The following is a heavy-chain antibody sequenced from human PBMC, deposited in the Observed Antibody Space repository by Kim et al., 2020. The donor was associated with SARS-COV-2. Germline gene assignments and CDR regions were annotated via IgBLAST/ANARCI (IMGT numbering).Heavy chain of an antibody. CDR3: AKHFGSSGSEFHH. J-gene: IGHJ1*01. D-gene: IGHD3-22*01. V-gene: IGHV3-23*03. Sequence: YAESVRGRFVTPRENSKNTLHIKMNSLTAADTAVYYCAKHFGSSGSEFHHWGQGTLVTVSS.